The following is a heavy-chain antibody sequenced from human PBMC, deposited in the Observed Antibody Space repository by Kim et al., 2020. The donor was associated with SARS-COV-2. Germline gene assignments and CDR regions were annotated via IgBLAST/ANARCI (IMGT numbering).Heavy chain of an antibody. CDR2: IHGRGSDT. V-gene: IGHV3-74*01. Sequence: GGSLRLSCAASGFTFRNYWMHWVRQAPGKGLEWVSHIHGRGSDTNYADSVKGRFTISRDNAKNTLYLQMNSLRAEDTALYYCVREEEAPDHWGQGILVTVSS. CDR1: GFTFRNYW. J-gene: IGHJ4*02. CDR3: VREEEAPDH.